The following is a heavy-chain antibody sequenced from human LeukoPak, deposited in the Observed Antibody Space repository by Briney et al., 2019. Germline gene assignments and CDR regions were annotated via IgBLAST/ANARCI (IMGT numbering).Heavy chain of an antibody. D-gene: IGHD2-15*01. V-gene: IGHV3-74*03. Sequence: GGSLRLSCAASGFTFSSHLMHWVRQAPGKGLVWVSRINGDGSNTTYADSVKGRFTISRDNAKNTLYLQMNSLRAEDTAVYHCARSKIWYSTDAFDIWGQGTMVTVSS. CDR1: GFTFSSHL. CDR2: INGDGSNT. CDR3: ARSKIWYSTDAFDI. J-gene: IGHJ3*02.